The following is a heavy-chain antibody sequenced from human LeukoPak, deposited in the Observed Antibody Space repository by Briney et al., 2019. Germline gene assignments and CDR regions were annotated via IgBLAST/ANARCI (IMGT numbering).Heavy chain of an antibody. J-gene: IGHJ4*02. D-gene: IGHD2-2*01. Sequence: PSETLSLTCAVSGYSISRGRYWAWIRRPPGKGLEWIGSIHHSGSTYYNPTLKSRVTISVDTSKNQFSLNLRSVTAADTAVYYCARSLSTAGIDYWGQRTLVTVSS. CDR3: ARSLSTAGIDY. V-gene: IGHV4-38-2*01. CDR2: IHHSGST. CDR1: GYSISRGRY.